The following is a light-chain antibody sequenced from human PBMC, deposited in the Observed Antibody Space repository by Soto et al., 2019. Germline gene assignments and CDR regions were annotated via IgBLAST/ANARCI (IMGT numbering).Light chain of an antibody. V-gene: IGKV3-20*01. CDR3: QQYDSSPVT. CDR1: QSVSSSY. Sequence: ENVLTQSPGTLSLSPGERATLSCRASQSVSSSYLTWNQQKPGQAPRPLIYGASSRATEIPDRFSGSGSGTDFTLTISRLEPEDFAVYYCQQYDSSPVTFGQGTKLEIK. CDR2: GAS. J-gene: IGKJ2*01.